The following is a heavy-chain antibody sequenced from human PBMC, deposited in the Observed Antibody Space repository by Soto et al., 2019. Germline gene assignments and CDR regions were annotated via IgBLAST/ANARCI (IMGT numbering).Heavy chain of an antibody. V-gene: IGHV4-59*01. Sequence: SETLSLTCTVSGGSISSYYWSWIRQPPGKGLEWIGYIYYSGSTNYNPSLKSRVTISVDTSKNQFSLKLSSVTAADTAVSYCARYSSSWYYFDYWGQGTLVTVSS. CDR2: IYYSGST. CDR1: GGSISSYY. D-gene: IGHD6-13*01. J-gene: IGHJ4*02. CDR3: ARYSSSWYYFDY.